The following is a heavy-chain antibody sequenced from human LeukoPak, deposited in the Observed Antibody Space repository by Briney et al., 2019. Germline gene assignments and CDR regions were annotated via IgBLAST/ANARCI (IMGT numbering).Heavy chain of an antibody. Sequence: KASETLSLTCTVSGSSISSYYWSWIRQPAGKGLEWIGRIYTSGSTNYNPSLKSRVTMSVDTSKNQFSLKLSSVTAADTAVYYCARVSVTMVRGVIRYNWFDPWGQGTLVTVSS. CDR1: GSSISSYY. J-gene: IGHJ5*02. CDR3: ARVSVTMVRGVIRYNWFDP. CDR2: IYTSGST. D-gene: IGHD3-10*01. V-gene: IGHV4-4*07.